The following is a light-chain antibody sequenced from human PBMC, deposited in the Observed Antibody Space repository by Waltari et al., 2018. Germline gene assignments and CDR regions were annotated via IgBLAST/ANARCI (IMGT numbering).Light chain of an antibody. V-gene: IGKV1-12*01. CDR3: QQGEASPYT. Sequence: DILMTQSPSSVSASVGASVTITCRASQDVRSWLAWYQQKPGKAPNLLIYAASSLQSGVPSRFSGSGSGTHFTLTISSLQPEDFATYYCQQGEASPYTFGQGTKLEIK. J-gene: IGKJ2*01. CDR2: AAS. CDR1: QDVRSW.